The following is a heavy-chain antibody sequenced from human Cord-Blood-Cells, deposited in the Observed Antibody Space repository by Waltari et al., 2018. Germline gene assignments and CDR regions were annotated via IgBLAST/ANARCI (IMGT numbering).Heavy chain of an antibody. V-gene: IGHV3-30-3*01. CDR2: ISYDGSNK. CDR1: GFTFSSYA. D-gene: IGHD1-26*01. Sequence: QVQLVESGGGVVQPGRSLRLSCAASGFTFSSYAMHWVRQAPGKGLEWVAVISYDGSNKYYADSVKGLFTISRDNSKNPLYLQMNSLRAEDTAVYYCARAPGGSYSDAFDIWGQGTMVTVSS. CDR3: ARAPGGSYSDAFDI. J-gene: IGHJ3*02.